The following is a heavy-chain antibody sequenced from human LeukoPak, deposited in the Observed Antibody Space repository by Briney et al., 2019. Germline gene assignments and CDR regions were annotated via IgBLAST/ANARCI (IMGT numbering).Heavy chain of an antibody. CDR1: GYTFTNSD. V-gene: IGHV1-8*01. D-gene: IGHD3-10*01. J-gene: IGHJ3*01. CDR3: ARNDRGGDGFEL. Sequence: ASVKVSCKASGYTFTNSDINWVRQATGQGLEWMGWMSPYTGNAGYAQTFQGRVTMTRQTSTRQAYMELSSLRSEDTGVYYCARNDRGGDGFELWGQGTMVTVSS. CDR2: MSPYTGNA.